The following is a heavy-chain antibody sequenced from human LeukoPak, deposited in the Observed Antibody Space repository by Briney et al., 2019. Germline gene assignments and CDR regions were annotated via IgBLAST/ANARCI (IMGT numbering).Heavy chain of an antibody. CDR1: GFTFGRSA. J-gene: IGHJ4*02. CDR3: VKGRMSEDGLDF. CDR2: ISSSGNT. Sequence: GGSLRLSCEASGFTFGRSAMTWVRQTPGKGLEWFSSISSSGNTYYADSVKGRFTISRDNSKNLVNLQMNSLRAEDTAIYYCVKGRMSEDGLDFWGQGSLVAVSS. D-gene: IGHD5-24*01. V-gene: IGHV3-23*01.